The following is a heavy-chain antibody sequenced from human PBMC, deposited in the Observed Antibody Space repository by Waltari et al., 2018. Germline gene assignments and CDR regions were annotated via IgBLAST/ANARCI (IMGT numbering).Heavy chain of an antibody. CDR1: GYTFPVHW. J-gene: IGHJ5*02. CDR3: VRYGLRGGWFDP. CDR2: INPNSGGT. V-gene: IGHV1-2*02. Sequence: QVQLVQSGAEVQKPGASVKVSCKASGYTFPVHWMQWVRQAPGQGLEWMGWINPNSGGTNYAQKFQGRVTMTRDTSISTAYMELSRLRSDDTAVYYCVRYGLRGGWFDPWGQGTLVTVSS. D-gene: IGHD3-10*01.